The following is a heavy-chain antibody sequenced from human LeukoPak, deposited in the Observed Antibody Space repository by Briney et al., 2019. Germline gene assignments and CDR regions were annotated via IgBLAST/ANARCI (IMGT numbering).Heavy chain of an antibody. Sequence: SETLSLTCTVSGGSISSYYWSWIRQPPGKGLEWIGYIYYSGSTNYNPSLKSRVTISVDTSKNQFSLKLSSVTAADTAVYYCARVLARTFTSFFDSDPYSYYYMDVWGTGTTVTVSS. V-gene: IGHV4-59*12. D-gene: IGHD3-9*01. CDR3: ARVLARTFTSFFDSDPYSYYYMDV. CDR2: IYYSGST. J-gene: IGHJ6*03. CDR1: GGSISSYY.